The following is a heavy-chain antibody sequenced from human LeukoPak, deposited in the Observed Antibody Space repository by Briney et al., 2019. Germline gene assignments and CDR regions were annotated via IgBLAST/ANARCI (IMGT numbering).Heavy chain of an antibody. V-gene: IGHV3-48*04. CDR2: ISSSGSTI. J-gene: IGHJ4*02. CDR1: GFIFSTSW. D-gene: IGHD2-15*01. CDR3: ASESLGYCSGGSCYSGDY. Sequence: GGSLRLSCTASGFIFSTSWMTWVRQAPGKGLEWVAYISSSGSTIHYADSVKGRFTISRDNAKNSLYLQMNSLRAEDTAVYYCASESLGYCSGGSCYSGDYWGQGTLVTVSS.